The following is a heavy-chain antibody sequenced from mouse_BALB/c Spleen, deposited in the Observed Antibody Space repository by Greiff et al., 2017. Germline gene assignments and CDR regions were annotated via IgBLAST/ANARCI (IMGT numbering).Heavy chain of an antibody. D-gene: IGHD1-1*01. J-gene: IGHJ1*01. V-gene: IGHV1-80*01. CDR2: IYPGDGDT. CDR1: GYAFSSYW. Sequence: VQLQQSGAELVRPGSSVKISYKASGYAFSSYWMNWVKQRPGQGLEWIGQIYPGDGDTNYNGKFKGKATLTADKSSSTAYMQLSSLTSEDSAVYFCARSKITTGSTRYFDVWGAGTTVTVSS. CDR3: ARSKITTGSTRYFDV.